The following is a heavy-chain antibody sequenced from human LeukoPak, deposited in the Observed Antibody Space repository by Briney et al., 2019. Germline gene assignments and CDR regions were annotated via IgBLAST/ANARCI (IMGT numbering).Heavy chain of an antibody. CDR1: GFTFSSYV. CDR3: ARDKDYGDGVWFDP. Sequence: GGSLRLSCAASGFTFSSYVMHWVRQAPGKGLEWVAVISYDGSNKYYADSVKGRFTISRDNSKNSLYLQMNSLRAEDTAVYYCARDKDYGDGVWFDPWGQGTLVTVSS. V-gene: IGHV3-30*04. CDR2: ISYDGSNK. J-gene: IGHJ5*02. D-gene: IGHD4-17*01.